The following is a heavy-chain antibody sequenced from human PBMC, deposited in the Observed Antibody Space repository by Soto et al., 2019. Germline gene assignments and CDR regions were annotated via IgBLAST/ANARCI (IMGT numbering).Heavy chain of an antibody. CDR2: IVPNVGTV. V-gene: IGHV1-69*06. Sequence: GASVKVSCKASGGTLSSFINYPINWVRQAPGQGLEWMGGIVPNVGTVNYAQKFQGRVTITADKSTGTAYMELSSLRSEDTALYYCARRDTSGFLRYFDNWGQGTQVTAPQ. CDR1: GGTLSSFINYP. J-gene: IGHJ4*02. CDR3: ARRDTSGFLRYFDN. D-gene: IGHD3-3*01.